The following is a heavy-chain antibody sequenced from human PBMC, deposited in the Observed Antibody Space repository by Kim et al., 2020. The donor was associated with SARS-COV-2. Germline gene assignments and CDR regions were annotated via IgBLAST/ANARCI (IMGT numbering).Heavy chain of an antibody. J-gene: IGHJ3*02. CDR3: ARGVIVVVAAAVPKNAFYI. CDR2: ISAYNGNT. V-gene: IGHV1-18*01. CDR1: DYTFTSYG. Sequence: ASVKVSCKASDYTFTSYGISWVRQAPGQGLEWMGWISAYNGNTNYSQKLQGRVTMTTDTSTSTAFMELRSLRSEDTAVYYCARGVIVVVAAAVPKNAFYIWGQGRMGTVSS. D-gene: IGHD2-2*01.